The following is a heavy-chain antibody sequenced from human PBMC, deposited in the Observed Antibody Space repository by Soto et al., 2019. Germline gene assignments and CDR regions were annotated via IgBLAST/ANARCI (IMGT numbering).Heavy chain of an antibody. CDR1: GGTFSSYA. V-gene: IGHV1-69*13. Sequence: GASVKVSCKASGGTFSSYAISWVRQVPGQGXEWMGGIIPIFGTANYAQKFQGRVTTTADESTSTAYMELSSLRSEDTAVYYCSRVGGVSRNSCNYYGMDVWGQGTTVTVSS. J-gene: IGHJ6*02. D-gene: IGHD3-3*01. CDR2: IIPIFGTA. CDR3: SRVGGVSRNSCNYYGMDV.